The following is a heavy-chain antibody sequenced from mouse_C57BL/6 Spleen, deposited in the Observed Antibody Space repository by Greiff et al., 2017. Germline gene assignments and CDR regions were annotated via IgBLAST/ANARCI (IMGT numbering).Heavy chain of an antibody. Sequence: VQLQQSGPELVKPGASVKISCKASGYAFSSSWMNWVKQRPGKGLEWIGRIYPGDGDTNYNGKFKGKATLTADKSSSTAYMQLSSLTSEDSAVYFCARAYYGSSGGFAYWGQGTLVTVSA. CDR1: GYAFSSSW. CDR2: IYPGDGDT. V-gene: IGHV1-82*01. J-gene: IGHJ3*01. D-gene: IGHD1-1*01. CDR3: ARAYYGSSGGFAY.